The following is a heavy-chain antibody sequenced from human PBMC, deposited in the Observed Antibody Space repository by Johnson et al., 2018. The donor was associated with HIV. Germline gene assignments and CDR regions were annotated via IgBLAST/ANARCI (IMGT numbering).Heavy chain of an antibody. D-gene: IGHD3-22*01. CDR2: IYSGGST. V-gene: IGHV3-66*01. CDR1: GFTVSSNY. CDR3: ARTRKYTSGPPCAFDF. Sequence: VRLVESGGGVVQPGRSLRLSCAASGFTVSSNYMSWVRQAPGKGLEWVSDIYSGGSTYYADSVKGRCTISRDNSKNTLYLQMNSLRAEDTAVYYCARTRKYTSGPPCAFDFWGQGTMVTVSS. J-gene: IGHJ3*01.